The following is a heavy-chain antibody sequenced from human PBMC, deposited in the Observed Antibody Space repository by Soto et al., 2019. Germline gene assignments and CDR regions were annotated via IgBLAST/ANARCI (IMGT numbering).Heavy chain of an antibody. D-gene: IGHD2-15*01. Sequence: QVQLVQSGAEVKQPGSSVKVSCKASGGTFNSYTISWVRQAPGQGLEWMGRIIPILSVAKYAQNFQGRVTITEDKSPRTAYMELSSLRSEDTAVYYCAVGYCSGGNCYSELYNWFDPWGQGTLVTVSS. CDR3: AVGYCSGGNCYSELYNWFDP. CDR2: IIPILSVA. J-gene: IGHJ5*02. V-gene: IGHV1-69*02. CDR1: GGTFNSYT.